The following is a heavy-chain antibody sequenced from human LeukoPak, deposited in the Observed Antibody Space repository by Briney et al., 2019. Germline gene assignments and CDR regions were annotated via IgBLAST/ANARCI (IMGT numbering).Heavy chain of an antibody. J-gene: IGHJ4*02. V-gene: IGHV3-21*01. CDR1: GFTFSSYG. Sequence: PGGSLRLSCAASGFTFSSYGMNWVRQAPGKGLEWVSSITSSSSYIYYADSVKGRFTISRDNAKNSLYLQMNSLRAEDTAVYYCARSYSSSRGTFDYWGQGTLVTVSS. CDR2: ITSSSSYI. CDR3: ARSYSSSRGTFDY. D-gene: IGHD6-6*01.